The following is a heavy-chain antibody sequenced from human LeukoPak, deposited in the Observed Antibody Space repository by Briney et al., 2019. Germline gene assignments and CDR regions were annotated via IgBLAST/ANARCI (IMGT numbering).Heavy chain of an antibody. CDR3: ARDKQPGDN. J-gene: IGHJ4*02. CDR2: ISYSGST. V-gene: IGHV4-59*01. CDR1: GGSISSYY. D-gene: IGHD5-18*01. Sequence: PSETLSLTCTVSGGSISSYYWSWIRQPPGKGLEWIGYISYSGSTSYNPSLKSRVTISVDTSKNQFSLKLRSVTAADTAIYYCARDKQPGDNWGQGTLVTVSS.